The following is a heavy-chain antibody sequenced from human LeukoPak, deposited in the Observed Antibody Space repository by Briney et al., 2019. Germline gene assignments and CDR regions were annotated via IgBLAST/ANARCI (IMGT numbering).Heavy chain of an antibody. D-gene: IGHD1-7*01. Sequence: GSLRLSFSTSGITFKLHLKRGVRPAPGKGLEWVATIKEDGSEKYYVDSVRGRFTVSIDNAKNSLYLQMSSLRVEDTAVYYCESTTGPWGQGTLVTVSS. CDR3: ESTTGP. CDR2: IKEDGSEK. CDR1: GITFKLHL. J-gene: IGHJ5*02. V-gene: IGHV3-7*01.